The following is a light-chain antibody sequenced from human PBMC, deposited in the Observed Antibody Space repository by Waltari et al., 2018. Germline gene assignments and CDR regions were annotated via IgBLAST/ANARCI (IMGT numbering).Light chain of an antibody. V-gene: IGLV1-40*01. Sequence: QSVPTQPPSVSGAPGQRATIPSTGSISHLGAGNHLHLFQHLPGTAPKLLIYGNTDRPSGVPDRFSGSKSGTSASLAITGLRAEDEGDYYCQSFDSNLNGGVLFGGGTKLTVL. CDR3: QSFDSNLNGGVL. CDR1: ISHLGAGNH. J-gene: IGLJ2*01. CDR2: GNT.